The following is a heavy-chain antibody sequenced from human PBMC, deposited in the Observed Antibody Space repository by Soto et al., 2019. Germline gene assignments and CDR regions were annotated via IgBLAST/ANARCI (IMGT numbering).Heavy chain of an antibody. CDR3: AGFSSGYGYGYAPAFDY. CDR2: IIPILGIA. V-gene: IGHV1-69*02. D-gene: IGHD5-18*01. CDR1: GGTFSSYT. J-gene: IGHJ4*02. Sequence: GASVKVSCKASGGTFSSYTISWVRQAPGQGLEWMGRIIPILGIANYAQKFQGRVTITADKSTSTAYMELSSLRSEDTAVYYCAGFSSGYGYGYAPAFDYGGQGTLVTVSS.